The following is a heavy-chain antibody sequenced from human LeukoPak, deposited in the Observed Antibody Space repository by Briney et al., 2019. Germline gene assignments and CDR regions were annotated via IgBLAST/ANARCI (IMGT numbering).Heavy chain of an antibody. Sequence: SETLSLTCTVSGGSISSSSYYWGWTRQPPGKGLEWIGRIYYSGSTYYNPPLKSRVTISVDTSKNQFSLKLSSVTAADTAVYYCARQYYPYSSSWPNWFDPWSQGTLVTVSS. CDR2: IYYSGST. V-gene: IGHV4-39*01. D-gene: IGHD6-13*01. J-gene: IGHJ5*02. CDR3: ARQYYPYSSSWPNWFDP. CDR1: GGSISSSSYY.